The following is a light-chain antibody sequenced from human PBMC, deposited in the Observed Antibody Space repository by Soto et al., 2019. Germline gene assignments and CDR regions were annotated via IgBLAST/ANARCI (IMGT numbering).Light chain of an antibody. CDR2: EVV. J-gene: IGLJ1*01. CDR1: KNDIGVYDF. CDR3: TSYAGSNNYV. V-gene: IGLV2-8*01. Sequence: QSVLTQPPSASGSPGQSVTISCTGTKNDIGVYDFVSWYQHHPGKAPRLIIYEVVQRPSGVPDRFSGSKSGNTASLTVSGLPAADEADYFCTSYAGSNNYVFGSGTKVTVL.